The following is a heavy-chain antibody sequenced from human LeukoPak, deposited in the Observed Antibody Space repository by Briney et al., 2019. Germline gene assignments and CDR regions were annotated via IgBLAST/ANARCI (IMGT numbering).Heavy chain of an antibody. CDR3: ARGRLQSNPSYYYYGMDV. V-gene: IGHV3-66*01. CDR2: IYSGGST. CDR1: GFTVSSNY. D-gene: IGHD4-4*01. Sequence: PGRSLRLSCAASGFTVSSNYMSWVRQAPGKGLEWVSVIYSGGSTYYADSVKGRFTISRDNSKTTLYLQMNSLSAEATAVYYCARGRLQSNPSYYYYGMDVWGQGTTVTVSS. J-gene: IGHJ6*02.